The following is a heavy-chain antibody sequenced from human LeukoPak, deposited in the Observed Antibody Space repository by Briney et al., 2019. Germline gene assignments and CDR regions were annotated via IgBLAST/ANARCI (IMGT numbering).Heavy chain of an antibody. CDR3: GRNLGSGSDH. CDR1: GASVSSDY. D-gene: IGHD3-10*01. Sequence: SESLSLTCSVSGASVSSDYWNWIRQSPGRGLEWIGYTHYRGDINYNPSLKSRLTMSVDASSNQVSLKLSSVTAADAAVYYCGRNLGSGSDHWGQGTLVTVSS. J-gene: IGHJ4*02. V-gene: IGHV4-59*02. CDR2: THYRGDI.